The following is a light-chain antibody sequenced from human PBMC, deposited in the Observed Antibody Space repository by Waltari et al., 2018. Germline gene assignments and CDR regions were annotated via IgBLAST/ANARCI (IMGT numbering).Light chain of an antibody. CDR2: DAS. CDR3: QQRSNWPPIT. J-gene: IGKJ5*01. CDR1: QSVSSS. Sequence: EIVLTQSPATLPLSRGERATLSCRASQSVSSSLAWYQQKPGQAPRLLIYDASNRATGIPARFSGSGSGTDFTLTISSLEPEDFAVYYCQQRSNWPPITFGQGTRLEIK. V-gene: IGKV3-11*01.